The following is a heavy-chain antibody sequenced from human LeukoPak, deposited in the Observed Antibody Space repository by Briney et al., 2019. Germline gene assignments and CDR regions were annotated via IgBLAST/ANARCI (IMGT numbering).Heavy chain of an antibody. CDR3: AVGSTMVRGVIRN. V-gene: IGHV4-34*01. CDR2: INHSGST. CDR1: GVSFSGYY. J-gene: IGHJ4*02. Sequence: SETLSLTCAVYGVSFSGYYWSWIRQPPGKGLEWLGEINHSGSTNYNPSLKSRVTISVDTSKNQFSLKLSSVTAADTAVYYCAVGSTMVRGVIRNWGQGTLVTVSS. D-gene: IGHD3-10*01.